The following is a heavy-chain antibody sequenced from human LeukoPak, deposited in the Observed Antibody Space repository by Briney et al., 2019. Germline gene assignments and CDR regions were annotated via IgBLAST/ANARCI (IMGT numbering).Heavy chain of an antibody. CDR1: GGSISSYY. J-gene: IGHJ4*02. Sequence: SETLSPTCTVSGGSISSYYWSWIRQPAGKGLEWIGRMYTSGSSNYNPSLKSRLTMSVDTSKNQFSLKLSSVTAADTAVYYCARENDYGDYVDYWGQGTLVTVSS. CDR2: MYTSGSS. CDR3: ARENDYGDYVDY. V-gene: IGHV4-4*07. D-gene: IGHD4-17*01.